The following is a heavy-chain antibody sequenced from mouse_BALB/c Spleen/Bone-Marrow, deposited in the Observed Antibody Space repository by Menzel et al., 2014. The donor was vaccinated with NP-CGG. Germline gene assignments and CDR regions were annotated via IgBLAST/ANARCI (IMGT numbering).Heavy chain of an antibody. Sequence: EVKLVESGAELVRPGALVKLSCKASGFNSKDYYMHWVKQRPEQGLEWIGWIDPENGNTIYDPKFQGKASITADTSSNTAYLQLSSLPSEDTAVYYCARGLRHAMDYWGQGTSVTVSS. D-gene: IGHD2-4*01. CDR2: IDPENGNT. CDR1: GFNSKDYY. CDR3: ARGLRHAMDY. V-gene: IGHV14-1*02. J-gene: IGHJ4*01.